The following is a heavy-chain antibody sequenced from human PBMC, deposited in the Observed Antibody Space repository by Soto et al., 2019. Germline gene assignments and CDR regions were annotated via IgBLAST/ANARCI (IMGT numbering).Heavy chain of an antibody. Sequence: EVQLVESGGGLVKPGGSLRLSCGASGFTFSHAWMNWVRQAPGKGLEWVGRIKSKIDGGTSDYAAPVKGRFSSSIDDSQDTVFLQMNSLKTEDTAVYFCATMGHCSNGVCSYYYYCMDVWGLGTTVTVSS. CDR2: IKSKIDGGTS. J-gene: IGHJ6*02. CDR1: GFTFSHAW. V-gene: IGHV3-15*07. CDR3: ATMGHCSNGVCSYYYYCMDV. D-gene: IGHD2-8*01.